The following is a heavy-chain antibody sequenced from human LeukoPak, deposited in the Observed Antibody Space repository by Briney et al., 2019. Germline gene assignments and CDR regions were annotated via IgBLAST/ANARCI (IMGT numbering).Heavy chain of an antibody. Sequence: SETLSLTCAVYGGSFSGYYWSWIRQPPGKGLEWIGEINHSGSTNYNQSLKSRVTISVDTSKNQFSLKLSSVTAADTAVYYCARGRRGWLQRPFDYWGQGTLVTVSS. CDR2: INHSGST. CDR1: GGSFSGYY. V-gene: IGHV4-34*01. J-gene: IGHJ4*02. D-gene: IGHD5-24*01. CDR3: ARGRRGWLQRPFDY.